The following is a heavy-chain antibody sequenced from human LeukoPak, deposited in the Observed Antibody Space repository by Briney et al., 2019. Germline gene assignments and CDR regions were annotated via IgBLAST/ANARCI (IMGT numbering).Heavy chain of an antibody. Sequence: PSETLSLTCTVSGYSISSGYYWSWIRQPAGKGLEWIGRIYTSGNTNYNPSLKSRVTISVDTSRNQISLKLSSVTAADAALYYCARDGYTYGLRGFDMWGQGTMVTVSS. D-gene: IGHD5-18*01. CDR2: IYTSGNT. CDR3: ARDGYTYGLRGFDM. J-gene: IGHJ3*02. CDR1: GYSISSGYY. V-gene: IGHV4-4*07.